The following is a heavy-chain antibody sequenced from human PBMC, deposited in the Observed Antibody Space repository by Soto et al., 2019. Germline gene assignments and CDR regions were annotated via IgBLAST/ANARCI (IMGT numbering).Heavy chain of an antibody. Sequence: QVQLVESGGGVVQPGRSLRLSCAASGFTCSSYGMHWVRQAPGKGLEWVAVISYDGSNKYYADSVKGRFTISRDNSKNTLYLQMNSLRAEDTAVYYCAKDGYSGSSETLDYWGQGTLVTVSS. CDR3: AKDGYSGSSETLDY. J-gene: IGHJ4*02. CDR2: ISYDGSNK. CDR1: GFTCSSYG. D-gene: IGHD1-26*01. V-gene: IGHV3-30*18.